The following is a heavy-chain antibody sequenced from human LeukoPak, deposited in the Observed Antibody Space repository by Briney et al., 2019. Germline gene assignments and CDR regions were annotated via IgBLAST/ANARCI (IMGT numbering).Heavy chain of an antibody. J-gene: IGHJ4*02. V-gene: IGHV1-69*13. CDR2: IIPIFGTA. CDR3: ARVMYSYDSGYYFDY. CDR1: GGTFSSYA. Sequence: SVKVSCKASGGTFSSYAISWVRQAPGQGLEWMGGIIPIFGTANYAQKFQGRVTITADESTSTAYMELSSLRSEDTAVYYCARVMYSYDSGYYFDYWGQGTLVTVSS. D-gene: IGHD5-18*01.